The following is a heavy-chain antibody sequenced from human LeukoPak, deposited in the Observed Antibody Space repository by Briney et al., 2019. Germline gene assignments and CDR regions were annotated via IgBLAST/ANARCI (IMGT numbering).Heavy chain of an antibody. D-gene: IGHD1-14*01. J-gene: IGHJ4*02. Sequence: SETLSLTCTVSGGSISSGDYYWSWIRQPPGKGLEWIGYIYYSGITYYNPSLKSRVTISVDTSKNQFSLRLNSVTAAGTAVYYCARDRTGSSSLDYWGQGTLVTVSS. CDR2: IYYSGIT. CDR3: ARDRTGSSSLDY. V-gene: IGHV4-30-4*01. CDR1: GGSISSGDYY.